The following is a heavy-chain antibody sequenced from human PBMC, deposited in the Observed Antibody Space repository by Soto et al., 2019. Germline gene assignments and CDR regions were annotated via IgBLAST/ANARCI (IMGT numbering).Heavy chain of an antibody. Sequence: QVQLVESGGGVVQPGRSLRLSCAASGFTFSSYGMHWVRQAPGKGLEWVAVIWYDGSNKYYADSVKGRFTISRDNSKNTVDPQKDSLRAEDTAVYYCARGPLVLGFGGVSHGWFDPWGQGTLVTVSS. J-gene: IGHJ5*02. CDR3: ARGPLVLGFGGVSHGWFDP. D-gene: IGHD3-16*01. V-gene: IGHV3-33*01. CDR1: GFTFSSYG. CDR2: IWYDGSNK.